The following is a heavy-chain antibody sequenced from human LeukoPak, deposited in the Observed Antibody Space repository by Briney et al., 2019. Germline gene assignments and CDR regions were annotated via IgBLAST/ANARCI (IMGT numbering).Heavy chain of an antibody. CDR1: GFTFSSYG. D-gene: IGHD1-1*01. J-gene: IGHJ4*02. V-gene: IGHV3-30*18. Sequence: PGGSLRLSCAASGFTFSSYGMHWVRQAPGKGLEWVAVISYDGSNKYYADSVKGRFTISRDNSKNTLYLQINSLRAEDTAVYYCANNDGYGGQGTLVTVSS. CDR2: ISYDGSNK. CDR3: ANNDGY.